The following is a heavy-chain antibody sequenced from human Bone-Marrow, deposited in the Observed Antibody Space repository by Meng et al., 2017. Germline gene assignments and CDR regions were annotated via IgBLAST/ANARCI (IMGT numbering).Heavy chain of an antibody. CDR2: IRSKRDTYAT. CDR1: DFTFSGSD. CDR3: TLYTSGHI. J-gene: IGHJ3*02. V-gene: IGHV3-73*02. D-gene: IGHD6-19*01. Sequence: VQLGESGGGFVQPGGSLKLSCNASDFTFSGSDVHWVRQASGKGLEWVGRIRSKRDTYATAYAASVKGRFTISRDDSKNTAYLQMNSLETEDTALYYCTLYTSGHIWGQGTMVTVSS.